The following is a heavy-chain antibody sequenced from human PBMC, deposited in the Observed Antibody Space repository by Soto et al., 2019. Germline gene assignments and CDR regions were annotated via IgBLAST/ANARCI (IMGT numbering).Heavy chain of an antibody. J-gene: IGHJ3*02. CDR3: AKVNSADYRGAFAI. CDR2: ISGSGSST. V-gene: IGHV3-23*01. D-gene: IGHD4-17*01. CDR1: GFTFSSYA. Sequence: EVQLLESGGGLVQPGGSLRLSCAASGFTFSSYAMSWVRQAPGKGLEWVSAISGSGSSTYFADSVKGRFTISRDNSKNSLSLLMNSLRAVDTAVYYCAKVNSADYRGAFAIWGQGTMVTFSS.